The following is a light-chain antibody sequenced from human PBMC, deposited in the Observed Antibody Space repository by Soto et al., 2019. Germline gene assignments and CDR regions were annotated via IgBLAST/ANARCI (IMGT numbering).Light chain of an antibody. CDR2: DAS. Sequence: EIVLTQSPATLSLSPGERATLSCRASQSVSTYLAWYQQKPGQAPRLLIHDASNRATGIPARFSGSGSATDLTLTISSLETEDFGVYYCQQSSNWPQITFGGGTKVEIK. J-gene: IGKJ4*01. V-gene: IGKV3-11*01. CDR1: QSVSTY. CDR3: QQSSNWPQIT.